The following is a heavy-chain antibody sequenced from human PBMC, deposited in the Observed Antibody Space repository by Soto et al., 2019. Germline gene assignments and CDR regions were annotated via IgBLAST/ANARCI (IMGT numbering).Heavy chain of an antibody. V-gene: IGHV1-18*01. CDR2: ISAYNGNT. CDR3: ARVGPNLYCSGGSCYYYMDV. D-gene: IGHD2-15*01. Sequence: GASVKVSCKASGYTFTIYCISWVRQAPGQGLEWMGWISAYNGNTNYAQKLQGRVTMTTDTSTSTAYMELRSLRSDDTAVYYCARVGPNLYCSGGSCYYYMDVWGKGTTVTVSS. J-gene: IGHJ6*03. CDR1: GYTFTIYC.